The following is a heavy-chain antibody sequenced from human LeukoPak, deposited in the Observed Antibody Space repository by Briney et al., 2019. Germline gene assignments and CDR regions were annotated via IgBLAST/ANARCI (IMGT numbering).Heavy chain of an antibody. Sequence: TGGSLRLSYAASGFTFSSHSMNWVRQAPGKGLEWVSSISSSSSYIYYADSVKGRFTISRDNAKNSLYLQMNSLRAEDTAVYYCARDSVTTDAGYWGQGTLVTVSS. CDR1: GFTFSSHS. V-gene: IGHV3-21*01. CDR2: ISSSSSYI. CDR3: ARDSVTTDAGY. D-gene: IGHD4-17*01. J-gene: IGHJ4*02.